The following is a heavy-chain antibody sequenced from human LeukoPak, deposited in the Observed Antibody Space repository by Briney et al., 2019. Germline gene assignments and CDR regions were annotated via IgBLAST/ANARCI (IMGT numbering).Heavy chain of an antibody. Sequence: ASVKVSCKASGGTFSSYAISWVRQAPGQGLEWMGGIIPIFGTANYAQKFQGRVTITTDESTSTAYMELSSLRSEDTAVYYCAGHYYDSSGYPAYFDYWGQGTLVTVSS. D-gene: IGHD3-22*01. CDR3: AGHYYDSSGYPAYFDY. V-gene: IGHV1-69*05. CDR2: IIPIFGTA. J-gene: IGHJ4*02. CDR1: GGTFSSYA.